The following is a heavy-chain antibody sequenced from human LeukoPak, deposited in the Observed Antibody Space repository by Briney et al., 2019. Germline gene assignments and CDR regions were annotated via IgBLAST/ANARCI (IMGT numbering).Heavy chain of an antibody. CDR1: GFTFSSYW. J-gene: IGHJ4*02. Sequence: GGSLRPSCAASGFTFSSYWMIWVRQAPGKGLEWVANIQQDGSEKYYVDSVKGRFTISRDNAKNSLYLQMNSLRAEDTAVYYCARNPPRYFNWGQGTLVTVSS. V-gene: IGHV3-7*05. CDR2: IQQDGSEK. CDR3: ARNPPRYFN. D-gene: IGHD1-26*01.